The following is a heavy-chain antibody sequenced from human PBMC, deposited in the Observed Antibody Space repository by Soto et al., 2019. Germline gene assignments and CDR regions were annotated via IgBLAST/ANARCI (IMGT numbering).Heavy chain of an antibody. Sequence: QIQLQESGPGLVRPSQTLSLTCTVSGGSLNSEHYHWTWIRQAPGKGLEWIGYIHYTGSVRYNPCLQSRITMSVDTSKNLFSLNLSSVTAADTAVYFCVREDDGGDRDYYGLDVWGQGTMVTVSS. CDR2: IHYTGSV. V-gene: IGHV4-30-4*01. CDR3: VREDDGGDRDYYGLDV. CDR1: GGSLNSEHYH. D-gene: IGHD2-21*02. J-gene: IGHJ6*02.